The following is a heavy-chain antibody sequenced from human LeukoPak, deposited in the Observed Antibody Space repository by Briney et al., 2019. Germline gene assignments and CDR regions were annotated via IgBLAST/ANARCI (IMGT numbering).Heavy chain of an antibody. CDR3: ARAAGTFPFDY. CDR2: INHSGST. Sequence: SETLSLTCAVYGGSFSGYYWSWIRQPPGKGLEWIGEINHSGSTNYNPSLKSRVTISVDTSKNQFSLKLSSVTAADTAVYYCARAAGTFPFDYWGQGTLVTVSS. CDR1: GGSFSGYY. V-gene: IGHV4-34*01. J-gene: IGHJ4*02. D-gene: IGHD6-13*01.